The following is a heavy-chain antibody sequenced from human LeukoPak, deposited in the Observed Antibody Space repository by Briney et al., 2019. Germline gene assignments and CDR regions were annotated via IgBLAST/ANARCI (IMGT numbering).Heavy chain of an antibody. Sequence: PGGSLRLSCAASGFTFSGYGMHWVRQAPGKGLEWVAVISYDGSNKYYADSVKGRFTISRDNSKNTLYLQMNSLRAEDTAVYYCADEARLDGSGFNFDYWGQGTLSPSPQ. D-gene: IGHD3-10*01. CDR2: ISYDGSNK. V-gene: IGHV3-33*06. J-gene: IGHJ4*02. CDR1: GFTFSGYG. CDR3: ADEARLDGSGFNFDY.